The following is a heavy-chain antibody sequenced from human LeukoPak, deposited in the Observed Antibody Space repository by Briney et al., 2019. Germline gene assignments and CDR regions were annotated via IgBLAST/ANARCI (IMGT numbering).Heavy chain of an antibody. D-gene: IGHD3-10*01. CDR3: ARDRLLRGLHTSFDY. CDR1: GFSFRDYT. Sequence: GGSLRLSCAASGFSFRDYTMQWVRQAPGKGLEGVALISFDGSNKYYTDSVKGRFTSSRDNSKNTLYLQMNSLRTEDTAIYYCARDRLLRGLHTSFDYWGQGTLVTVSS. V-gene: IGHV3-30*04. CDR2: ISFDGSNK. J-gene: IGHJ4*02.